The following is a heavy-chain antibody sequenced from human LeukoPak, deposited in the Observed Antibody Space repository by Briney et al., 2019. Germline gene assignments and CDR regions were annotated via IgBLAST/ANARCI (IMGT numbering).Heavy chain of an antibody. CDR2: IYYSGST. Sequence: PSETLSLTCTVSGVSISSYYWSWIRQPPGKGLEWIGYIYYSGSTNYNPPLKSRVTISVDTSKNQFSLKLSSVTAADTAVYYCARGPLMITFGGVIVSSNAFDIWGQGTMVTVSS. V-gene: IGHV4-59*01. CDR1: GVSISSYY. J-gene: IGHJ3*02. CDR3: ARGPLMITFGGVIVSSNAFDI. D-gene: IGHD3-16*02.